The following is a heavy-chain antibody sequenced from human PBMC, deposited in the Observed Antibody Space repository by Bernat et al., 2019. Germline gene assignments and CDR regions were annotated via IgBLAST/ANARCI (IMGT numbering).Heavy chain of an antibody. CDR2: ISYDGSNK. V-gene: IGHV3-30*04. CDR1: GFTFSSYA. J-gene: IGHJ4*02. D-gene: IGHD1-7*01. Sequence: QVQLVESGGGVVQPGRSLRLSCAASGFTFSSYAMHWVRQAPGRGLEWVAFISYDGSNKYYADSVKGRFTISRDNSKNPLYLQMNTLRPEDTAVYYCASRTWELPIYWGQGTLVTVSS. CDR3: ASRTWELPIY.